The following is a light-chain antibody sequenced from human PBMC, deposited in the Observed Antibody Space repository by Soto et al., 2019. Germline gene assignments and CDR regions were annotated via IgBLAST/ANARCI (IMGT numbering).Light chain of an antibody. CDR3: QQYNSMGT. J-gene: IGKJ1*01. Sequence: DIQMTQSPSTLSASVGDRVTITCRASQSISSWLAWYQQKPGKAPKLLIYDASSLESGVPSRFSGSGSGTEFTLTISSLQPDDFATYYCQQYNSMGTLGQGTKVDIK. CDR2: DAS. V-gene: IGKV1-5*01. CDR1: QSISSW.